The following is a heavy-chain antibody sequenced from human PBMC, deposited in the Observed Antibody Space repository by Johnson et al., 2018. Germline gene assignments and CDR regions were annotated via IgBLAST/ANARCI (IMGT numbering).Heavy chain of an antibody. CDR3: ARTRVGATQPHDAFDI. CDR2: VYGGDNT. D-gene: IGHD1-26*01. CDR1: GFSVSDNS. V-gene: IGHV3-53*01. Sequence: VQLVQSGGGLIQPGGSLRLSCVASGFSVSDNSMNWVRQAPGKGLEWVSVVYGGDNTYYADSVQGRFTISRDNSRSTLYLQMNSLRAEDTAVYYCARTRVGATQPHDAFDIWGQGTMVTVSS. J-gene: IGHJ3*02.